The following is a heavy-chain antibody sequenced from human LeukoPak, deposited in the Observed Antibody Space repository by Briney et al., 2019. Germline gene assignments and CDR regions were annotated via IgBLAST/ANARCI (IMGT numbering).Heavy chain of an antibody. CDR1: GGSMSSYY. V-gene: IGHV4-59*01. CDR3: ARRYNGGWPPTYDY. Sequence: SETLSLTCTVSGGSMSSYYWGWIRQPPGKGLEWIGYIYRSGGTNYNPSVRSRVRLSLDTSKNQFSLRLSSVTAADTAVYFCARRYNGGWPPTYDYWGQGILVTVST. CDR2: IYRSGGT. D-gene: IGHD1-1*01. J-gene: IGHJ4*02.